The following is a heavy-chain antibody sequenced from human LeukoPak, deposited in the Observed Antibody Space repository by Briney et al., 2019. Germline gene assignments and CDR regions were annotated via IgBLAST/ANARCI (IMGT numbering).Heavy chain of an antibody. CDR2: INSDGSST. CDR3: ARAIRYFDWLLPDDALDI. D-gene: IGHD3-9*01. Sequence: GGSLRLSCAASGFTSSSYWMHWVRQAPGKGLVWVSRINSDGSSTSYADSVKGRFTISRDNAKNTLYLQMNSLRAEDTAVYYCARAIRYFDWLLPDDALDIWGQGTMVTVSS. CDR1: GFTSSSYW. J-gene: IGHJ3*02. V-gene: IGHV3-74*01.